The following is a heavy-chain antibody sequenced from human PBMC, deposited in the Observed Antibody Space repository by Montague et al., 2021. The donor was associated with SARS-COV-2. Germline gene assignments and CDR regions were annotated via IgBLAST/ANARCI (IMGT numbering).Heavy chain of an antibody. CDR2: VYYSGXT. Sequence: SETLSLTCTVTGGPISGSSDYWGWIRQSGGKGLEWIASVYYSGXTXYXXSLKSRLTISVDTSKNQFSLKLNSVTAADTALYYCARREYSYGWGDWGQGTLVTVSS. CDR3: ARREYSYGWGD. J-gene: IGHJ4*02. D-gene: IGHD5-18*01. V-gene: IGHV4-39*01. CDR1: GGPISGSSDY.